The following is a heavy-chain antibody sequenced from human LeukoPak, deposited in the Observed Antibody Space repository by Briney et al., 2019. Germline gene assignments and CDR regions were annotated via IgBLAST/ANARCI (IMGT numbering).Heavy chain of an antibody. V-gene: IGHV3-20*04. CDR3: ARKPYYYDSSGYVPFDY. D-gene: IGHD3-22*01. J-gene: IGHJ4*02. Sequence: PGGSLRLSCAASGSTFDDYGMSWVRQAPWKGLEWVSGINWNGGSTGYADSVKGRFTISRDNAKNSLYLQMNSLRAEDTALYYCARKPYYYDSSGYVPFDYWGQGTLVTVSS. CDR2: INWNGGST. CDR1: GSTFDDYG.